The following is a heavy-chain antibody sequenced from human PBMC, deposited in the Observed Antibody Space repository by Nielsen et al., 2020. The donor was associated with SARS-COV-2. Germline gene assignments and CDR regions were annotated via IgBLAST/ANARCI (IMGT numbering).Heavy chain of an antibody. CDR1: GFTFSSYA. CDR3: AKDPLDYYGSGSSN. V-gene: IGHV3-23*01. D-gene: IGHD3-10*01. J-gene: IGHJ4*02. CDR2: ISGSGGST. Sequence: GGSLRLSCAASGFTFSSYAMSWVRQAPGKGLEWVSAISGSGGSTYYADSVKGRFTISRDNSKNTLYLQMNSLRAEDTAVYYCAKDPLDYYGSGSSNWGQGTLVTVSS.